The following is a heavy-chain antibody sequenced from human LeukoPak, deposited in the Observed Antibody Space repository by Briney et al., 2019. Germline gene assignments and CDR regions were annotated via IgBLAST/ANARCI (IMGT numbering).Heavy chain of an antibody. CDR3: ARSGDYIKEGFDY. Sequence: SETLSLTCAVSGYSIRSGHCWGWIRQSPGKGLEWIGSINHSGITEYNPSLKSRVTLSVDTPKNQFSLQLRSVTAADRALYYCARSGDYIKEGFDYWGQGTQVTVSS. D-gene: IGHD3-22*01. J-gene: IGHJ4*02. CDR1: GYSIRSGHC. CDR2: INHSGIT. V-gene: IGHV4-38-2*01.